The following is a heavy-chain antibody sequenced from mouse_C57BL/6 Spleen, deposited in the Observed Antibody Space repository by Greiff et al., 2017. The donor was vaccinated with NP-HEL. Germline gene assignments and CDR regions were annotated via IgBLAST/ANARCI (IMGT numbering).Heavy chain of an antibody. V-gene: IGHV1-61*01. J-gene: IGHJ3*01. Sequence: QVQLQQSGAELVRPGSSVKLSCKASGYTFTSYWMDWVKQRPGQGLEWIGNIYPSDSETHYNQKFKDKATLTVDKSSSTAYMQLSSLTSEDSAVYYCARGGGNPFAYWGQGTLVTVSA. CDR3: ARGGGNPFAY. D-gene: IGHD2-1*01. CDR2: IYPSDSET. CDR1: GYTFTSYW.